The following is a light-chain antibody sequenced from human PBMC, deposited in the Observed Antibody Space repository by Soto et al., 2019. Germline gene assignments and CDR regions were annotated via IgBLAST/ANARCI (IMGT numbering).Light chain of an antibody. CDR3: SSYAGSNIHHV. V-gene: IGLV2-8*01. CDR2: EVT. Sequence: SFTISCTGTSNDVGGYNYVSWYQHHPGKVPKLMIYEVTKRPSGVPDRFSGSKSGNTASLTVSGLQAEDEADYYCSSYAGSNIHHVFGGGTKVTVL. J-gene: IGLJ1*01. CDR1: SNDVGGYNY.